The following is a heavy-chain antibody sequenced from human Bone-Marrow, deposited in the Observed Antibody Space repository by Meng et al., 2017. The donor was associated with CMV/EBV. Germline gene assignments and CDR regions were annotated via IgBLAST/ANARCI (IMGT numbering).Heavy chain of an antibody. V-gene: IGHV3-21*04. CDR2: ISSSSSYI. CDR1: GFTVSSNY. D-gene: IGHD3-3*01. J-gene: IGHJ4*02. Sequence: GESLKISCAASGFTVSSNYMSWVRQAPGKGLEWVSSISSSSSYIYYADSVKGRFTISRDNAKNSLYLQMNSLRAEDTAVYYCARDLDDFQQPGLEGYWGQGTLVTVSS. CDR3: ARDLDDFQQPGLEGY.